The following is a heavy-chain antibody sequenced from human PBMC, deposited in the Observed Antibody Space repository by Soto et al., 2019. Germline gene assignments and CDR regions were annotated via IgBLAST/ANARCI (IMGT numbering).Heavy chain of an antibody. Sequence: ASVKVSCKASGYIFTNYYIHWVRQAPGQGLEWMGIINLSADRTSYAQKFQGRFTVTMDTSTSTVYMELGSLRSEDTAVYYCARDPSSGYRSFDYWGQGTLVTVSS. CDR2: INLSADRT. V-gene: IGHV1-46*03. J-gene: IGHJ4*02. CDR3: ARDPSSGYRSFDY. CDR1: GYIFTNYY. D-gene: IGHD3-22*01.